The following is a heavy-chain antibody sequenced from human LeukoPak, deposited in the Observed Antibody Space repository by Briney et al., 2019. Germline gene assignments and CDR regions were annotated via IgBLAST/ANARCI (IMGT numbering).Heavy chain of an antibody. CDR1: GGTFSSYA. Sequence: ASVKVSCKASGGTFSSYAISWVRQAPGQGLEWMGGIIPIFGTANYAQKFQGRVTITADESTSTAYMELSSLRSEDTAVYYCARRAYSTDLRNWFDPWGQGTLVTVSS. D-gene: IGHD1-26*01. CDR3: ARRAYSTDLRNWFDP. V-gene: IGHV1-69*13. CDR2: IIPIFGTA. J-gene: IGHJ5*02.